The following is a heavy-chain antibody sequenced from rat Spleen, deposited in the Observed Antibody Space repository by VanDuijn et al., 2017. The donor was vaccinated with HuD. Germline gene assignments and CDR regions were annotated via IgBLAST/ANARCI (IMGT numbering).Heavy chain of an antibody. CDR1: GYSITSTY. J-gene: IGHJ2*01. Sequence: EVQLQESGPGLVKPSQSLSLTCSVTGYSITSTYWVWIRKFPGNKMEWIGHISYSGSTRYNPSLKSRISITRDTSKNKFCLQLNSVTTEDTATYYCVRSVGYTYSFFDYWGQGVMVTVSS. CDR2: ISYSGST. V-gene: IGHV3-1*01. D-gene: IGHD1-4*01. CDR3: VRSVGYTYSFFDY.